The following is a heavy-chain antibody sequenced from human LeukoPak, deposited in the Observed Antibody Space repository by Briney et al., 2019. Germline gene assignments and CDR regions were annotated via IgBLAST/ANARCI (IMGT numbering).Heavy chain of an antibody. Sequence: ASVKVSCQVSGSTLAALSMHWVRQTPAKGLEWMAGFDPGNDETVYAQNLQGRLTVTEDSSTETAYMELNSLTSDDTAVYYCASAAGGLNYYFFAMDLWGQGTTVTVSS. V-gene: IGHV1-24*01. D-gene: IGHD2-15*01. J-gene: IGHJ6*02. CDR2: FDPGNDET. CDR1: GSTLAALS. CDR3: ASAAGGLNYYFFAMDL.